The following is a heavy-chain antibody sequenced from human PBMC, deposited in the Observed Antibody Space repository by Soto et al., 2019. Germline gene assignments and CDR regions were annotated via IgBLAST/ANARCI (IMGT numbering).Heavy chain of an antibody. D-gene: IGHD6-13*01. CDR1: SVSISNYK. J-gene: IGHJ4*02. CDR2: IDNSGGT. Sequence: PSETLSLTCSVSSVSISNYKWSWIRQTPGKGLEWIGYIDNSGGTSYNPSLRSRVTMSVGTSPKQFSLRLTSVTAADTAVYYCARHSSSWPIFDYWGQGTLVTVSS. V-gene: IGHV4-59*08. CDR3: ARHSSSWPIFDY.